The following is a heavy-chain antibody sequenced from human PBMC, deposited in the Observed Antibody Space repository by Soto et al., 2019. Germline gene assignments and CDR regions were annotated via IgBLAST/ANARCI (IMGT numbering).Heavy chain of an antibody. Sequence: PGGSLRLSCAASGFTFSNYGMHWVRQAPGKGLEWAAIIWHDGNNKYYADSVRGRFIISRDNSKNRLYLQMNSLRAEDTAVYYCASDLVGASDSYGLDVWGQGTPVTVSS. CDR1: GFTFSNYG. CDR2: IWHDGNNK. J-gene: IGHJ6*02. D-gene: IGHD1-26*01. CDR3: ASDLVGASDSYGLDV. V-gene: IGHV3-33*01.